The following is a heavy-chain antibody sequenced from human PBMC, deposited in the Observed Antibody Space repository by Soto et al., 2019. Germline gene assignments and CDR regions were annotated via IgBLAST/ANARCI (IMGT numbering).Heavy chain of an antibody. CDR3: ARDSSDYYVMAV. V-gene: IGHV3-23*01. CDR1: GFTFSSYA. CDR2: IGGSGANT. Sequence: GGSLRLSCAASGFTFSSYAMTWVRQSPGKGLEWVSSIGGSGANTFYADSVKGRFTISRDNSKNTLYLQMNSLRAEDTAVYYCARDSSDYYVMAVWGQGTTVTVSS. D-gene: IGHD3-10*01. J-gene: IGHJ6*02.